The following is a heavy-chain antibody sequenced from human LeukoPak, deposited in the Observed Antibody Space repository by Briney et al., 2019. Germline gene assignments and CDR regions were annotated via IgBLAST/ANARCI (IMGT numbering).Heavy chain of an antibody. Sequence: AGGSLRLSCAASGFTFSNYGMGWVRQTPGKGLEWLSSVSGSGANTYYADSVKGRFTISRDNSKNTLYLQMNSLRDDDTAVYYCARDWFHAIDYWGQGTLVTVSS. CDR1: GFTFSNYG. CDR2: VSGSGANT. D-gene: IGHD2/OR15-2a*01. CDR3: ARDWFHAIDY. J-gene: IGHJ4*02. V-gene: IGHV3-23*01.